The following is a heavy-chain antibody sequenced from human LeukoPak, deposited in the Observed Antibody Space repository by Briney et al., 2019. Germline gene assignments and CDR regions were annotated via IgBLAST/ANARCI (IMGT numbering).Heavy chain of an antibody. J-gene: IGHJ4*02. CDR3: TTGPMNIVVVPGY. CDR1: GFTFSNAW. CDR2: IKSKTDGGTT. V-gene: IGHV3-15*01. D-gene: IGHD2-2*01. Sequence: GGSLRLSCAASGFTFSNAWMSWVRQAPGKGLEWVGRIKSKTDGGTTDYAAPVKGRFTISRDDSKNTLYLQMNSLKTEDTAVYYCTTGPMNIVVVPGYWGQGTLVTVSS.